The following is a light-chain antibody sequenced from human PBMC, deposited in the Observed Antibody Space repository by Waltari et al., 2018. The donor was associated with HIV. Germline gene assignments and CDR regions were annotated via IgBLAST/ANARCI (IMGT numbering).Light chain of an antibody. V-gene: IGKV2-24*01. J-gene: IGKJ2*01. CDR2: KIS. Sequence: DIEMTQTPLSSPVTLGQTASISCRSSERLEHTDGNTYLSWLYQRPGQPPRLLIYKISNRLSGVADRFIGTGAGTNCTLRISRVTSEDVGIYYCMQAKEFPFTFGEGTRLEI. CDR1: ERLEHTDGNTY. CDR3: MQAKEFPFT.